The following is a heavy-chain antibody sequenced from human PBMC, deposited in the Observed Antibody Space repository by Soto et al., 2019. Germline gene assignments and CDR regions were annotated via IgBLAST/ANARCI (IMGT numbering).Heavy chain of an antibody. CDR1: GGSFSGYY. V-gene: IGHV4-34*01. D-gene: IGHD3-16*02. CDR2: INHSGST. Sequence: SETLSLTCAVYGGSFSGYYWSWIRQPPGKGLEWIGEINHSGSTNYNPSLKSRITISVDTSKNQFSLKLSSVTAADMAVYYFARLVRMITFGGVIARLYFDYWGQGTLVTVSS. J-gene: IGHJ4*02. CDR3: ARLVRMITFGGVIARLYFDY.